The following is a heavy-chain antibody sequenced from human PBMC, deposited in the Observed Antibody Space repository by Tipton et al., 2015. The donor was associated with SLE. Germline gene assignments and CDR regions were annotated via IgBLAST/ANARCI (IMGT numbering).Heavy chain of an antibody. CDR1: GFTFSSYC. Sequence: SLRLSCAASGFTFSSYCMHWVRQAPCKGLEWVAVIWYDGSNIYYADTVKGRFTISRDNSTKTLYLQMNSLRAEDTAVYYCAKDQEYSRYYFDYWGQGALVTVSS. CDR2: IWYDGSNI. J-gene: IGHJ4*02. CDR3: AKDQEYSRYYFDY. V-gene: IGHV3-33*06. D-gene: IGHD5-18*01.